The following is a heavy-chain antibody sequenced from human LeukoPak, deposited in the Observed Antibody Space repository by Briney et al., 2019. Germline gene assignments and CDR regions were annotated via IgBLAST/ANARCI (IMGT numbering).Heavy chain of an antibody. CDR1: GFTVSSNY. V-gene: IGHV3-66*02. D-gene: IGHD7-27*01. CDR3: ARDIKLGRGFDY. J-gene: IGHJ4*02. CDR2: IYSGGNT. Sequence: PGGSLRLSCAASGFTVSSNYMTWVRQAPGKGLEWVSVIYSGGNTYYADSVKGRFTISRDNSKNTLYLQMNSLRAEDTAVYYCARDIKLGRGFDYWGQGTLVTVSS.